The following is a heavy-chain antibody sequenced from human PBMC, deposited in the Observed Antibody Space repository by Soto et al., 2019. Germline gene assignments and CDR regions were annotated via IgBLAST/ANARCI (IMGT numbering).Heavy chain of an antibody. CDR2: INHSGST. CDR1: GGSFSGYY. Sequence: SETLSLACAVYGGSFSGYYWTWIRQPPGKGLEWIGEINHSGSTNYNPSLKSRVTISVDTSKNQFSLKLSSVTAADTAVYWCARDGNIAAAGMGFDYWGQGTLVTVSS. CDR3: ARDGNIAAAGMGFDY. J-gene: IGHJ4*02. V-gene: IGHV4-34*01. D-gene: IGHD6-13*01.